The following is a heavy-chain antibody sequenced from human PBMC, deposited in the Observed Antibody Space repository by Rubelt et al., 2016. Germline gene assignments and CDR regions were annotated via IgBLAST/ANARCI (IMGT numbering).Heavy chain of an antibody. CDR2: INHSGST. V-gene: IGHV4-34*01. D-gene: IGHD6-19*01. J-gene: IGHJ3*02. Sequence: QVQLQQWGAGLLKPSETLSLTCAVYGGSFSGYYWSWIRQPPGQGLEWIVAINHSGSTNYNPSLKSRVTISVDTSTNQCSRKLSSVTSADTAVYYCASGSSEWLMDAFDIWGQGTMVTVSS. CDR3: ASGSSEWLMDAFDI. CDR1: GGSFSGYY.